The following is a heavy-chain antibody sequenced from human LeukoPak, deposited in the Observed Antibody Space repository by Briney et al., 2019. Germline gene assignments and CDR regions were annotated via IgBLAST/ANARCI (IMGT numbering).Heavy chain of an antibody. J-gene: IGHJ3*02. CDR3: ARGPCTGGVCYNAFDI. Sequence: ASVKVSCKASGGTFSSYAISWARQAPGQGLEWMGGIIPIFGTANYAQKFQGRVTITADESTSTAYMELSSLRSEDTAVYYCARGPCTGGVCYNAFDIWGQGTMVTVSS. CDR2: IIPIFGTA. D-gene: IGHD2-8*02. V-gene: IGHV1-69*13. CDR1: GGTFSSYA.